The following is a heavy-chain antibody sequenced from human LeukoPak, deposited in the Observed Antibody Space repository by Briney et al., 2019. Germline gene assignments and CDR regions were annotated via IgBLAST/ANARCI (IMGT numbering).Heavy chain of an antibody. J-gene: IGHJ4*02. V-gene: IGHV3-23*01. CDR2: VNAKGDVT. CDR3: AKEKGDGLPFDY. D-gene: IGHD5-24*01. CDR1: GFAFRNYG. Sequence: GGSLRLSCSASGFAFRNYGMAWVRQAPGKGLDFVSAVNAKGDVTFYADSVKGRFTMSRDNSKSTLYLQMNSLRAEDTAVYYCAKEKGDGLPFDYWGQGTLITVPS.